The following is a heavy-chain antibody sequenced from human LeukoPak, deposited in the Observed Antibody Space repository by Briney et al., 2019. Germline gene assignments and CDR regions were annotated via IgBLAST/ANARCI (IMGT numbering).Heavy chain of an antibody. CDR2: INHSGST. Sequence: SETLSLTCAVYGGSFRGYYWSWIRQPPGKGLKWIGEINHSGSTNYNPSLKSRVTISVDTSKNQFSLKLSSVTAADTAVYYCVRAQATVTRGPFDYWGQGTLVTVSS. J-gene: IGHJ4*02. D-gene: IGHD4-17*01. V-gene: IGHV4-34*01. CDR3: VRAQATVTRGPFDY. CDR1: GGSFRGYY.